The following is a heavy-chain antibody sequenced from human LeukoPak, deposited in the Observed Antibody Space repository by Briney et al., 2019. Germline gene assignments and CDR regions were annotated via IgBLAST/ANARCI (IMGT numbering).Heavy chain of an antibody. Sequence: ASVKDSFKASGYTFTSYGISWVRQAPGQGLEWMGWISAYNGNTNYAQKLQGRVTMTTDTSTSTAYMELRSLRSDDTAVYYCARGLGYGGNSPRYFQHWGQGTLVTVSS. CDR1: GYTFTSYG. CDR2: ISAYNGNT. CDR3: ARGLGYGGNSPRYFQH. V-gene: IGHV1-18*01. J-gene: IGHJ1*01. D-gene: IGHD4-23*01.